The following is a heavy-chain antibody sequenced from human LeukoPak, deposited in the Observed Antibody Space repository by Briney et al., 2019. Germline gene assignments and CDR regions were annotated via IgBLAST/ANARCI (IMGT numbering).Heavy chain of an antibody. J-gene: IGHJ4*02. CDR3: ARRTGYFDPLDY. D-gene: IGHD3-9*01. V-gene: IGHV4-59*01. Sequence: SETLSLTCTASGGSISSYYWSWIRQPPGKGLEWIGYIYYSGSTNYNPSLKSRVTISVDTSKNQFSLKLSSVTAADTAVYYCARRTGYFDPLDYWGQGTLVTVSS. CDR1: GGSISSYY. CDR2: IYYSGST.